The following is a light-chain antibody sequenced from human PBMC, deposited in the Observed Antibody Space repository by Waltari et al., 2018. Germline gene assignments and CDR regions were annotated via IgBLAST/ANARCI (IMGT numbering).Light chain of an antibody. Sequence: QSVLTQPPSVSGAPGQRVTISCTGSDSNIGATYEIHWYQQLPGAAPKLLIYGTTNRPSGVPDRFSGSKSATSASPVITGLQAEDEADYYCQSYDNSLRVVMFGGGTKLTVL. CDR3: QSYDNSLRVVM. CDR2: GTT. J-gene: IGLJ3*02. V-gene: IGLV1-40*01. CDR1: DSNIGATYE.